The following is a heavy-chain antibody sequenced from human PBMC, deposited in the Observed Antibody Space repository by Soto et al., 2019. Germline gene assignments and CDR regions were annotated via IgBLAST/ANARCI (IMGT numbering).Heavy chain of an antibody. Sequence: PSQTLSLTCAISGDSVSSNSAAWNWIRQSPSRGLEWLGRTYYRSKWYNDYAVSVKSRITINPDTSKNQFSLQLNSVTPEDTAVYYCARESVKVVVVPAAIRRFYFDYWGQGTLVTVSS. CDR2: TYYRSKWYN. CDR3: ARESVKVVVVPAAIRRFYFDY. D-gene: IGHD2-2*02. J-gene: IGHJ4*02. CDR1: GDSVSSNSAA. V-gene: IGHV6-1*01.